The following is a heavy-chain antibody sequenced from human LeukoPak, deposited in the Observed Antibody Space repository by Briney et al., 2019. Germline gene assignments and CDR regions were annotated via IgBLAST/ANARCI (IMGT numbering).Heavy chain of an antibody. D-gene: IGHD5-18*01. V-gene: IGHV3-11*04. CDR1: GFTFSDYY. CDR2: ISSSGSTI. J-gene: IGHJ4*02. Sequence: GGSLRLSCAASGFTFSDYYMSWVRQAPGKGLEWVSYISSSGSTIYYADSVKGRFTISRDNAKDSLYLQMNSLRAEDTAVYYCARGGPHSYGYKRFDYWGQGTLVTVSS. CDR3: ARGGPHSYGYKRFDY.